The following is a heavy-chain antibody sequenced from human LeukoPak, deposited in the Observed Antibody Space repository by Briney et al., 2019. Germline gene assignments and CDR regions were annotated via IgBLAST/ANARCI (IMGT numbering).Heavy chain of an antibody. V-gene: IGHV3-30*04. J-gene: IGHJ6*03. D-gene: IGHD5-18*01. CDR2: IRYDGSNK. Sequence: GRSLRLSCAASGLTFSTYAMHWVRQAPGKGLEWVAVIRYDGSNKYYADSVKGRFTISRDNSKNTLYLQMNSLRAEDTAVYYCSRAGGEYSYGYYMDACGKGTTVTTSS. CDR3: SRAGGEYSYGYYMDA. CDR1: GLTFSTYA.